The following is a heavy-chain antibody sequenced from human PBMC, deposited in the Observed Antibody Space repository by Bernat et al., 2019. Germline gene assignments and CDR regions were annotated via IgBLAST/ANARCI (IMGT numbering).Heavy chain of an antibody. CDR3: AREEEMAMGY. Sequence: QLQLQESGPGLVKPSETLSLTCTVSGGSISSGDHYWSWIRQPPGKGLEWIGFIYYSGSTYYNPSLKSRVVISVDTSKNQLSLILTSVTAADTAVYYCAREEEMAMGYWGQGILVTVSS. CDR1: GGSISSGDHY. V-gene: IGHV4-30-4*01. D-gene: IGHD5-24*01. CDR2: IYYSGST. J-gene: IGHJ4*02.